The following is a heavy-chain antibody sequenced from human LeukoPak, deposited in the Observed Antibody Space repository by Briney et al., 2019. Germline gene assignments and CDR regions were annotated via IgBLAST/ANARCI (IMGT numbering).Heavy chain of an antibody. V-gene: IGHV1-8*02. CDR3: ARAGYDFWSGYYAANWFDP. CDR1: GGTFSSYA. J-gene: IGHJ5*02. Sequence: GASVKVSCTASGGTFSSYAINWVRQATGQGLEWMGWMNPNSGNTGYAQKFQGRVTMTRNTSISTAYMELSSLRSEDTAVYYCARAGYDFWSGYYAANWFDPWGQGTLVTVSS. D-gene: IGHD3-3*01. CDR2: MNPNSGNT.